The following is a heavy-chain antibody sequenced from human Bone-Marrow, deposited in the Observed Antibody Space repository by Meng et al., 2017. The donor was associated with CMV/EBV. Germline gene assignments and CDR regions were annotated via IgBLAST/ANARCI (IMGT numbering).Heavy chain of an antibody. CDR1: GYTFTGYY. D-gene: IGHD1-7*01. Sequence: ASVKVSCKASGYTFTGYYMHWVRQAPGQGLEWLGWINPNSGGTNFAQKFQGRVIMTRDTSISTAYMELSRLTSDDTAVYYCEREGNYAFDYWGQGTLVTVSS. V-gene: IGHV1-2*02. CDR3: EREGNYAFDY. J-gene: IGHJ4*02. CDR2: INPNSGGT.